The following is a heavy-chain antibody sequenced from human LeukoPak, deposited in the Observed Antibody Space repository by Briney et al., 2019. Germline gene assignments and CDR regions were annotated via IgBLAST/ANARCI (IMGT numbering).Heavy chain of an antibody. CDR3: ARDQGSSSWYVI. Sequence: SETLSLTCTVSGGSISSYYWSWIRQPPGKGLEWIGYIYYSVSTNYNPSLKSRVTMSVDTSKNQFSLKLSSVTPADTAVYYCARDQGSSSWYVIWGQGTLVTVSS. V-gene: IGHV4-59*01. CDR1: GGSISSYY. J-gene: IGHJ4*02. CDR2: IYYSVST. D-gene: IGHD6-13*01.